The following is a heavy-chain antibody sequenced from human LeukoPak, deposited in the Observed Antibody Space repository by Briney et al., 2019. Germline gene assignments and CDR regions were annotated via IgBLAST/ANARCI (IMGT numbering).Heavy chain of an antibody. D-gene: IGHD1-26*01. Sequence: GGSLRLSCAASGFTFSSYGMIWVRQAPGKGLEWASAISTRGDNTYYADSVKGRFTISRDNSKNTLYLQMNSPRAEDTAVYYCARGSSGSYDYWGQGTLVTVSS. CDR3: ARGSSGSYDY. J-gene: IGHJ4*02. CDR1: GFTFSSYG. V-gene: IGHV3-23*01. CDR2: ISTRGDNT.